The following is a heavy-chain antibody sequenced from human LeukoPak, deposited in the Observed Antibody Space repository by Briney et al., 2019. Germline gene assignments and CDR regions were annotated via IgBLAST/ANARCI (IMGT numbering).Heavy chain of an antibody. J-gene: IGHJ5*02. D-gene: IGHD1-26*01. CDR3: ARPRVGATGWFDP. CDR1: GFTFSSYS. Sequence: GGSLRLSCAASGFTFSSYSMNWVRQAPGKGLEWVSYISSSSSTIYYADSVKGRFTISRDNAKNSLYLQLNSLRAEDTAVYYCARPRVGATGWFDPWGQGTLVTVSS. V-gene: IGHV3-48*01. CDR2: ISSSSSTI.